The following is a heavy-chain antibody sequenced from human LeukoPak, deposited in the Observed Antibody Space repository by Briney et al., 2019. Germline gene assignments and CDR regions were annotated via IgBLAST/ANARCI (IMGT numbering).Heavy chain of an antibody. CDR3: ARKGGYYYYGMDV. CDR2: IYSGGST. J-gene: IGHJ6*04. Sequence: GGSLRLSCAASGFTVCSNYMSWVRQAPGKGLEWVSVIYSGGSTYYADSVKGRFTISRDNSKNTLYLQMNSLRAEDTAVYYCARKGGYYYYGMDVWGKGTTVTVSS. D-gene: IGHD2-15*01. V-gene: IGHV3-53*01. CDR1: GFTVCSNY.